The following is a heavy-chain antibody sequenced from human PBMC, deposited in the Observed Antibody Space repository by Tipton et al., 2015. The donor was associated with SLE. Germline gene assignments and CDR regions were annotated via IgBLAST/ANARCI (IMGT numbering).Heavy chain of an antibody. J-gene: IGHJ2*01. CDR2: ISYTGNT. V-gene: IGHV4-59*11. CDR1: GASISTHY. CDR3: ARDSAVNFWYFDL. Sequence: TLSLTCTVSGASISTHYWSWIRQPPGKGLEWIGYISYTGNTNFNPSLKSRVTMSVATSKNQSSLRLTSVTAADTAMYYCARDSAVNFWYFDLWGRGTLVTVSS.